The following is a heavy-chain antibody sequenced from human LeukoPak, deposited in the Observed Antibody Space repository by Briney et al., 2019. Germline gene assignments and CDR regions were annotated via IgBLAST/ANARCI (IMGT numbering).Heavy chain of an antibody. Sequence: ASVKVSCKASGYTFTSYDINWVRQATGQGLEWMVWMNPNSGNTGYAQKFQGRITMTRNTSISTAYMELSSLRPEDTAVYYCARACIAARPRYYYMDVWGKGTTVTVSS. V-gene: IGHV1-8*01. CDR1: GYTFTSYD. CDR2: MNPNSGNT. D-gene: IGHD6-6*01. CDR3: ARACIAARPRYYYMDV. J-gene: IGHJ6*03.